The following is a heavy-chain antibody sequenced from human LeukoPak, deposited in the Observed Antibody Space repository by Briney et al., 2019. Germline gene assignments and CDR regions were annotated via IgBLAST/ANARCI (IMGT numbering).Heavy chain of an antibody. CDR1: GYTFTSYY. J-gene: IGHJ3*02. Sequence: ASAKVSCKASGYTFTSYYMHWVRQAPGQGLEWMGIINPSGGSTSYAQKFQGRVTMTEDTSTDTAYMELSSLRSEDTAVYYCASGYSDSSAYDYVRDVFDIWGQGTMVTISS. CDR2: INPSGGST. D-gene: IGHD3-22*01. V-gene: IGHV1-46*01. CDR3: ASGYSDSSAYDYVRDVFDI.